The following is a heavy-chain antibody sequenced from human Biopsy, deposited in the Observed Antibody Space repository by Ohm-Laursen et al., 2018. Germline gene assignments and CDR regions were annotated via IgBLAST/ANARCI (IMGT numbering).Heavy chain of an antibody. V-gene: IGHV4-4*07. CDR3: VSIFHTNNERRPFDM. Sequence: SETLSLTCAVSGVSLRGYYWSWVPRPAGRGLEWIGRVYVGGSNNYNPSLRSRVSLSVDTSKNQFSLMLSGVTAADTAVYYCVSIFHTNNERRPFDMWGQGTMVAVSA. CDR1: GVSLRGYY. J-gene: IGHJ3*02. CDR2: VYVGGSN. D-gene: IGHD2-21*01.